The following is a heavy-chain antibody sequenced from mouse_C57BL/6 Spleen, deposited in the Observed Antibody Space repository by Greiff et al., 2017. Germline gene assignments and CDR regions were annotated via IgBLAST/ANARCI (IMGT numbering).Heavy chain of an antibody. CDR2: ISSGGSYT. Sequence: EVQVVESGGDLVKPGGSLKLSCAASGFTFSSYGMSWVRQTPDKRLEWVATISSGGSYTYYPDSVKGRFTLSRDNAKNTLYLQMSSVKSEVTAMYYGARQEWGHYDGSSSEYCDFWGTGTTVTVSA. D-gene: IGHD1-1*01. CDR1: GFTFSSYG. V-gene: IGHV5-6*01. J-gene: IGHJ1*03. CDR3: ARQEWGHYDGSSSEYCDF.